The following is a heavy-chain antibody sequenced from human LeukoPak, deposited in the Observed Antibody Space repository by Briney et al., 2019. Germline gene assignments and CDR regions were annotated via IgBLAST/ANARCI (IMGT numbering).Heavy chain of an antibody. J-gene: IGHJ4*02. Sequence: GGSLRLSCAASGITFSSYAMSWVRQAPGKGLECISGFSGSGGSTYYADSVKGRFTISRDNSKNTLYLQMNSLRAEDTAVYYCAKQPDNYYDSSGPDYWGQGTLVTVSS. V-gene: IGHV3-23*01. CDR2: FSGSGGST. CDR1: GITFSSYA. D-gene: IGHD3-22*01. CDR3: AKQPDNYYDSSGPDY.